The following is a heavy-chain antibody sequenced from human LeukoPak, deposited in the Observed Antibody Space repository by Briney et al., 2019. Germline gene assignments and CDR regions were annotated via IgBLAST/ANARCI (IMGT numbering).Heavy chain of an antibody. V-gene: IGHV3-23*01. Sequence: GGSLRLSCATSGFTFSNFGMSWVRQAPGKGLEWVSATTGSGGSRFYAESVKGRFTISRDNSKNTLFLQLNSLRAEDTAVYYCAKGGHDFNPFYWWGQGTLVTVSS. CDR2: TTGSGGSR. J-gene: IGHJ4*02. D-gene: IGHD2-21*02. CDR1: GFTFSNFG. CDR3: AKGGHDFNPFYW.